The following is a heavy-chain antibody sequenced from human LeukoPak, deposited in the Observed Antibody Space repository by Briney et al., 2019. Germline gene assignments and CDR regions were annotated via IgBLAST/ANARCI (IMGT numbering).Heavy chain of an antibody. D-gene: IGHD6-19*01. Sequence: PGGSLRLSCAASGFTVSSNYMSWVRQAPGKGLEWVSAISGSGGSTYYADSVKGRFTISRDNSKNTLYLQMNSLRAEDTAVYYCAKGAGTVGYYYYMDVWGKGTTVTVSS. CDR2: ISGSGGST. V-gene: IGHV3-23*01. CDR1: GFTVSSNY. J-gene: IGHJ6*03. CDR3: AKGAGTVGYYYYMDV.